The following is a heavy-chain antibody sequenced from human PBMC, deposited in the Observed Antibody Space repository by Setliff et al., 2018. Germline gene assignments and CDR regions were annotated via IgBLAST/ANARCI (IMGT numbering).Heavy chain of an antibody. CDR2: ISYDGTIT. CDR3: AKKADLPIKAFPVDY. Sequence: PGGSLRLSCAASGFTFSNYATICVRQAPGKGLEWVAVISYDGTITHYVDSVKGRFTISRDNTKNTLYLQMNSLRAEDTAVYYCAKKADLPIKAFPVDYWGQGKLVTVSS. V-gene: IGHV3-30*18. D-gene: IGHD1-20*01. CDR1: GFTFSNYA. J-gene: IGHJ4*02.